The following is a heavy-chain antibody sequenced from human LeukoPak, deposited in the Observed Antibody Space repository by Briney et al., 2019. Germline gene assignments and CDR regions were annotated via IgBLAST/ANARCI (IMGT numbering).Heavy chain of an antibody. V-gene: IGHV3-23*01. D-gene: IGHD2-15*01. CDR2: ISNNGGYT. CDR3: AKQLGYCSDGSCYFPY. J-gene: IGHJ4*02. CDR1: GFTFSSSA. Sequence: GGSLRLSCAASGFTFSSSAMSWVRQAPGKGLEWVSSISNNGGYTYYADSVQGRFTISRDNSKSTLCLQMNSLRAEDTAVYYCAKQLGYCSDGSCYFPYWGQGTLVTVSS.